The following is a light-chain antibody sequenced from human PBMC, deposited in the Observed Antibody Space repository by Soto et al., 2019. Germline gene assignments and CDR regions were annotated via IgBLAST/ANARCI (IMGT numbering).Light chain of an antibody. CDR3: QQTTTFPLT. Sequence: DIPMTQSPSSVSASVGDRVTITCRASQGVSTWLAWYQQKPGKAPNLLIYTASSLQSGVPSRFSDSGSGTDFTLTISSLQPEDFATYYCQQTTTFPLTFGGGTKVEI. CDR1: QGVSTW. J-gene: IGKJ4*01. CDR2: TAS. V-gene: IGKV1D-12*01.